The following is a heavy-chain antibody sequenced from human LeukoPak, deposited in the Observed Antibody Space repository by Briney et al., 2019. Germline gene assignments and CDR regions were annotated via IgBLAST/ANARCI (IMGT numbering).Heavy chain of an antibody. CDR2: ISSSSSYI. D-gene: IGHD3-10*01. CDR1: GFTFSSYS. CDR3: ARDIYGSTRVDAFDI. J-gene: IGHJ3*02. V-gene: IGHV3-21*01. Sequence: GGSLRLSCAASGFTFSSYSMNWVRQPPGKGLEWVSSISSSSSYIYYADSVKGRFTISRDNAKNSLYLQMNSLRAEDTAVYYCARDIYGSTRVDAFDIWGQGTMVTVSS.